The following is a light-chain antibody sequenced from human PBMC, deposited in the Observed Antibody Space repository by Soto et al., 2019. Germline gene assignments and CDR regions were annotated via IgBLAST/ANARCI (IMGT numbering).Light chain of an antibody. CDR3: QQYGSSPYT. CDR2: AAS. CDR1: QSVSSSY. V-gene: IGKV3-20*01. J-gene: IGKJ2*01. Sequence: EIVLTQSPGTLSLSPGERATLSCRASQSVSSSYLVWYQQKPGQAPRLLIYAASSRATGIPDGFSGSGSGTDFTLTISRLEPEDFAVYYCQQYGSSPYTFGQGTKLEIK.